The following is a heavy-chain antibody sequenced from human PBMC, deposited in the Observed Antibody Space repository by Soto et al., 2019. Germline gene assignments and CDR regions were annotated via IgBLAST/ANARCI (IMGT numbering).Heavy chain of an antibody. J-gene: IGHJ4*02. CDR1: GGSISSGGYY. CDR3: ARDVGLRLGELSSYYFDY. D-gene: IGHD3-16*02. CDR2: IYYSGST. Sequence: SETLSLTCTVSGGSISSGGYYWSWIRQHPGKGLEWIGYIYYSGSTYYNPSLKSRVTISVDTSKNQFSLKLSSVTAADTAVYYCARDVGLRLGELSSYYFDYWGQGTLVTVSS. V-gene: IGHV4-31*03.